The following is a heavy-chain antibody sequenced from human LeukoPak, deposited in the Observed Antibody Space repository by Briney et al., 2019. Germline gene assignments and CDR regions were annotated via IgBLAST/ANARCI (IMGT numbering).Heavy chain of an antibody. CDR1: GGSISSYY. D-gene: IGHD4-23*01. J-gene: IGHJ3*02. Sequence: SETLSLTCTVSGGSISSYYWSWIRQPAGKGLEWIGRIYTSGSTNYNPSLKSRVTMSVDTSKNQFSLKLSSVTAADTAVYYCARESTVTTPDAFDIWGQGTMVTVSS. CDR2: IYTSGST. CDR3: ARESTVTTPDAFDI. V-gene: IGHV4-4*07.